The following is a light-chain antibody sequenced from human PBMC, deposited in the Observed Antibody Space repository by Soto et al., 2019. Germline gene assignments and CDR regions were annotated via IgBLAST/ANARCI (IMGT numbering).Light chain of an antibody. V-gene: IGLV2-14*01. CDR3: SSYTSSSTVV. CDR1: SSDVGGYNY. CDR2: EVS. Sequence: QAVLTQPASVSGSPGQSITISCTGTSSDVGGYNYVSWYQQHPGKAPKLMIYEVSNRPSGVSNRFSGSKSGNTASLTISGLQAEEEADYYCSSYTSSSTVVFGGGTKLTVL. J-gene: IGLJ2*01.